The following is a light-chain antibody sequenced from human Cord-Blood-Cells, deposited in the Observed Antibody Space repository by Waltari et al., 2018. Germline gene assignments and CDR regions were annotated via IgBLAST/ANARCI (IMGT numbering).Light chain of an antibody. V-gene: IGKV3-11*01. Sequence: DIVLTQSQATLSLSPGDRATLPCRASQSVSSYLAWYQQKPGQAPRLLIYDASNRATGIPARFSGSVSGTDFTLTISSLEPEDFAVYYCQQRSNWPPWTFGQGTKVEIK. J-gene: IGKJ1*01. CDR2: DAS. CDR1: QSVSSY. CDR3: QQRSNWPPWT.